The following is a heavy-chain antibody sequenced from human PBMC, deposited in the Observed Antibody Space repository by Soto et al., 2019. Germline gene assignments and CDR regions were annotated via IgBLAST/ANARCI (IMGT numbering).Heavy chain of an antibody. CDR3: ARDWSYYRCSGGSCLTPDAFDI. CDR1: GYTFTSHG. J-gene: IGHJ3*02. D-gene: IGHD2-15*01. Sequence: ASVKVSCKASGYTFTSHGISWVRQAPGQGLEWMGWISAYNGNTNYAQKLQGRVTMTTDTSTSTAYMELRSLRSDDTAVYYCARDWSYYRCSGGSCLTPDAFDIWGQGTMVTVSS. CDR2: ISAYNGNT. V-gene: IGHV1-18*01.